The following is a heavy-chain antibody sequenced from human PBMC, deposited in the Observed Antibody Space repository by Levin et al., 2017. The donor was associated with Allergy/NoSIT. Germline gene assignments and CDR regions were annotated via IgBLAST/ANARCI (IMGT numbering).Heavy chain of an antibody. J-gene: IGHJ4*02. CDR2: ISYDGSNK. CDR3: ARDFGYGDNYYFDY. Sequence: GGSLRLSCAASGFTFSSYAMHWVRQAPGKGLEWVAVISYDGSNKYYADSVKGRFTISRDNSKNTLYLQMNSLRAEDTAVYYCARDFGYGDNYYFDYWGQGTLVTVSS. V-gene: IGHV3-30-3*01. CDR1: GFTFSSYA. D-gene: IGHD4-17*01.